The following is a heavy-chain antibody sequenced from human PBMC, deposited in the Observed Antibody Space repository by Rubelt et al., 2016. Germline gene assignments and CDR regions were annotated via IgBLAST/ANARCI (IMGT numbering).Heavy chain of an antibody. D-gene: IGHD3-3*02. CDR2: ITPSGST. CDR3: AGGAGPHSSFSQLDS. J-gene: IGHJ4*02. CDR1: GGSFNGFY. V-gene: IGHV4-34*01. Sequence: QVQLQQWGAGQLKPSETLSLTCAVHGGSFNGFYWSWIRQSPGKGLEWIGEITPSGSTNYNPSLKSRVPISLTTSKTQFSLWLSSLIAADTAVYYCAGGAGPHSSFSQLDSWGPGSVVIVSS.